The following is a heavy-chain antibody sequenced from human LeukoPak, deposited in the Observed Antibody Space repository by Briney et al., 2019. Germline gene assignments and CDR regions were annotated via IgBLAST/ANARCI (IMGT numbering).Heavy chain of an antibody. V-gene: IGHV4-61*08. CDR3: ARASSDSSSWYRYYFDY. Sequence: SQTLSLTCTVSGNSISSGDNYWSWIRQPPGKGLEWIGYIYYSGSTNYNPSLKSRVTISVDTSKNQFSLKLSSVTAADTAVYYCARASSDSSSWYRYYFDYWGQGTLVTVSS. J-gene: IGHJ4*02. CDR2: IYYSGST. CDR1: GNSISSGDNY. D-gene: IGHD6-13*01.